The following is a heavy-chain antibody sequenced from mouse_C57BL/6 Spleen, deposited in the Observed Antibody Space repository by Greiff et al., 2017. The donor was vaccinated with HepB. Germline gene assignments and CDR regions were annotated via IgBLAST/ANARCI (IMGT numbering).Heavy chain of an antibody. J-gene: IGHJ4*01. D-gene: IGHD4-1*01. CDR2: INPNNGGT. Sequence: EVQLQQSGPELVKPGASVKISCKASGYTFTDYYMNWVKQSHGKSLEWIGDINPNNGGTSYNQKFKGKATLTVDKSSSTAYMELRSLTSEDSAVYYCARIPGRAMDYWGQGTSVTVSS. CDR1: GYTFTDYY. CDR3: ARIPGRAMDY. V-gene: IGHV1-26*01.